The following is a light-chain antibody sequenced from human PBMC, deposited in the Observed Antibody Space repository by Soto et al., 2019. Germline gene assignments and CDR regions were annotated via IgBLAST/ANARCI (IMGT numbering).Light chain of an antibody. Sequence: DIQMTQSPVSLSASVGDRVTITCRASQSISKNLNWYQHKAGKAPQLLIYSASDSQAGVPSRFSGSGSGTDFTLIISGLQPEDFATYYCQQSYISPYTFGQGTKVDIK. CDR2: SAS. CDR1: QSISKN. J-gene: IGKJ2*01. CDR3: QQSYISPYT. V-gene: IGKV1-39*01.